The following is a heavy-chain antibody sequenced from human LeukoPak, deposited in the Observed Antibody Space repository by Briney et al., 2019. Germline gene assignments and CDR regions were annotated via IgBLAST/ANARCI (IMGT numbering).Heavy chain of an antibody. CDR2: IYPGESDT. CDR3: ARRHIVGGWFVP. CDR1: GYSFTSYW. D-gene: IGHD2-21*01. V-gene: IGHV5-51*01. J-gene: IGHJ5*02. Sequence: GGSLKISCKGSGYSFTSYWIGWVRQMPGKGLEGMGIIYPGESDTRYCPSFQGQVTISADKSISTAYLQWSSLKAEDTAMYYCARRHIVGGWFVPWGQGTLVPVSS.